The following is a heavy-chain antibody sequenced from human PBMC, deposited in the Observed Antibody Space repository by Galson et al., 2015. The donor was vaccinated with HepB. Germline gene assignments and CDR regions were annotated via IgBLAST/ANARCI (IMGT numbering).Heavy chain of an antibody. V-gene: IGHV3-23*01. CDR3: ASGHGVVKLAY. J-gene: IGHJ4*02. D-gene: IGHD3-16*01. CDR2: ISAGGGPI. Sequence: SLRLSCAASGFTLSSYDMSWVRQAPGKGLEWVSLISAGGGPIYYADSAKGRFTISRDDSKNTLYLHMNSLRVEDTAVFYCASGHGVVKLAYWGQGTLVAVSS. CDR1: GFTLSSYD.